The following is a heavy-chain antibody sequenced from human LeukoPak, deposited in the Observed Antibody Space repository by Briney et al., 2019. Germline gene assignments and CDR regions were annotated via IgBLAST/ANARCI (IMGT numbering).Heavy chain of an antibody. CDR3: ARDWDYYDQPRTSDSYYYYGMDV. V-gene: IGHV1-69*13. J-gene: IGHJ6*02. CDR1: GGTFSSYA. CDR2: IIPIFGTA. D-gene: IGHD3-22*01. Sequence: GASVKVSCKASGGTFSSYAISWVRQAPGQGLEWMGGIIPIFGTANYAQKFQGRVTITADESTSTAYMELSSLRSEETAVYYCARDWDYYDQPRTSDSYYYYGMDVWGQGTTVTVSS.